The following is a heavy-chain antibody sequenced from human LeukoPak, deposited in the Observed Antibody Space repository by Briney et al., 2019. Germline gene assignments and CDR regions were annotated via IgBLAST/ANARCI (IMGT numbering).Heavy chain of an antibody. CDR3: AKFIVVVPAAYHY. CDR2: ISGSGGST. D-gene: IGHD2-2*01. J-gene: IGHJ4*02. Sequence: GGSLRLSCAASGFTFSSYAMSWVRQAPGKGLEWVSVISGSGGSTHYADSVKGRFTISRDNSKNTLYLQMNSLRAEDTAVYYCAKFIVVVPAAYHYWGQGTLVTVSS. V-gene: IGHV3-23*01. CDR1: GFTFSSYA.